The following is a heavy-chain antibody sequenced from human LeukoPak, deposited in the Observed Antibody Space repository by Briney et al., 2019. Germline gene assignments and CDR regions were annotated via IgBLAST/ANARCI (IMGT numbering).Heavy chain of an antibody. Sequence: GRSLRLSCGASGFMFSTYAMHWVRQAPGKGLEWGAVISYDGSTKNYADSVKGRFTISRDISKNTLYLQMNSLRLEDTAVYYCTRDGQRTGENLDYWGQGTLVTVSS. D-gene: IGHD6-25*01. CDR3: TRDGQRTGENLDY. J-gene: IGHJ4*02. V-gene: IGHV3-30*04. CDR2: ISYDGSTK. CDR1: GFMFSTYA.